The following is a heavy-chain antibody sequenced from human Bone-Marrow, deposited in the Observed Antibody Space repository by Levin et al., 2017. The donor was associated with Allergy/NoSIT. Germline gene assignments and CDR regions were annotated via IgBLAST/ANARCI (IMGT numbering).Heavy chain of an antibody. CDR2: IDPNNGGT. D-gene: IGHD1-1*01. Sequence: GESLKISCKASGYSFTGHSIHWVRQAPGQGLEWMGWIDPNNGGTAYPQKFQGRVTMTRDTSISTAYMELGSLTSDDTAIYYCARRTKVYNWRDYYFDYWGQGTLVTVSS. CDR3: ARRTKVYNWRDYYFDY. V-gene: IGHV1-2*02. CDR1: GYSFTGHS. J-gene: IGHJ4*02.